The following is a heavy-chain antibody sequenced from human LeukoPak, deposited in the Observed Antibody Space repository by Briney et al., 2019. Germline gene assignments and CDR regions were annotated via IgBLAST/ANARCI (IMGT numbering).Heavy chain of an antibody. J-gene: IGHJ5*02. CDR1: GNTFTAYY. CDR2: INPNSGGT. V-gene: IGHV1-2*06. Sequence: ASVKVSCKASGNTFTAYYIHWVRQAPGQGLEWMGRINPNSGGTDYAQNFRGRVTLTRDTSISTAYMDLTRLRSHDTAVYYCASDQAGSVNSFDPWGQGTLVTVSS. CDR3: ASDQAGSVNSFDP.